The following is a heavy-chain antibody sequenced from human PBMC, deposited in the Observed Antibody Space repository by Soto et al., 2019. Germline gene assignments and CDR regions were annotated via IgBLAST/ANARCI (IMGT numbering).Heavy chain of an antibody. D-gene: IGHD6-19*01. J-gene: IGHJ1*01. Sequence: QVQLQQWGAGLLKPSETLSLTCAVYGGSFSGYYWSWIRQPPGKGLEWIGEINHSGSTNYNPSLKSRVTISVDTSKNQFSLKLSSVTAADTAVYSCARGRIVGGSGPDEYFQHWGQGTLVTVSS. CDR1: GGSFSGYY. V-gene: IGHV4-34*01. CDR3: ARGRIVGGSGPDEYFQH. CDR2: INHSGST.